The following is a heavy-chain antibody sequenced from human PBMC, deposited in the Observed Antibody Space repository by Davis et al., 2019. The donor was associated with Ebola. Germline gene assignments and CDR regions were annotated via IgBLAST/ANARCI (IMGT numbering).Heavy chain of an antibody. CDR1: GFTFSSYW. D-gene: IGHD3-3*01. Sequence: GESLKISCAASGFTFSSYWMSWVRQAPGKGLEWVANIKQDGSEKYYVDSVKGRFTISRDNAKNSLYLQMNGLRAEDTAVYYCARERYYDFWSGYYMDYWGQGTLVTVSS. CDR3: ARERYYDFWSGYYMDY. J-gene: IGHJ4*02. CDR2: IKQDGSEK. V-gene: IGHV3-7*01.